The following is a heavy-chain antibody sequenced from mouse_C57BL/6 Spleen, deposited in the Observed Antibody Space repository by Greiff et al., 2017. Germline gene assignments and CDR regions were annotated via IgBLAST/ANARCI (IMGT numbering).Heavy chain of an antibody. CDR1: GYAFSSYW. CDR2: IYPGDGDT. V-gene: IGHV1-80*01. J-gene: IGHJ3*01. CDR3: ARREYDYDGGFAY. Sequence: VQRVESGAELVKPGASVKISCKASGYAFSSYWMNWVKQRPGKGLEWIGQIYPGDGDTNYNGKFKGKATLTADKSSSTAYMQLSSLTSEDSAVYFCARREYDYDGGFAYWGQGTLVTVSA. D-gene: IGHD2-4*01.